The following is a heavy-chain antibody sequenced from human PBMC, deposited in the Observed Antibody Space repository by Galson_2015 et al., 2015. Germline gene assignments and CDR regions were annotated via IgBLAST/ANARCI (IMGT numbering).Heavy chain of an antibody. CDR3: ARHPWDY. V-gene: IGHV3-23*01. J-gene: IGHJ4*02. CDR2: ISGSGDGT. Sequence: SLRLSCAASGFTFSNYVMYWVRQAPGKGLEWVPAISGSGDGTYYAHSVKGRFTISRDNSKNTLYMQMDTPRAEDTAVYYCARHPWDYWGQGTLVTVSS. CDR1: GFTFSNYV.